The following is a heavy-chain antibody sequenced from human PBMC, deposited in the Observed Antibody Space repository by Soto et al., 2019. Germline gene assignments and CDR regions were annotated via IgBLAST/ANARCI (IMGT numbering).Heavy chain of an antibody. V-gene: IGHV3-23*01. CDR3: AKGVYSSSWPRRYYFDY. D-gene: IGHD6-13*01. CDR2: ISGSGGST. Sequence: PGGSLRLSCAASGFTFSSYAMSWVRQAPGKGLEWVSAISGSGGSTYYADSVKGRFTISRDNSKNTLYLQMNSLRAEDTAVYYCAKGVYSSSWPRRYYFDYWGQGTLVTVSP. J-gene: IGHJ4*02. CDR1: GFTFSSYA.